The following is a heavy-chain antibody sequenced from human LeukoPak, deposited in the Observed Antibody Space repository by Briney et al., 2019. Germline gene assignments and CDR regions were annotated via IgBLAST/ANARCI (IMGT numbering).Heavy chain of an antibody. Sequence: PSQTLSLTCTVSGGSISRGSYHWSWIRQPAGKGLEWIGRFYTSGTPNYNPSLKSRVTILVDTSRNQFSLKLNSVTAADTAVYYCARVQPYYYYYYMDVWGKGTTVTVSS. J-gene: IGHJ6*03. D-gene: IGHD5-18*01. V-gene: IGHV4-61*02. CDR2: FYTSGTP. CDR1: GGSISRGSYH. CDR3: ARVQPYYYYYYMDV.